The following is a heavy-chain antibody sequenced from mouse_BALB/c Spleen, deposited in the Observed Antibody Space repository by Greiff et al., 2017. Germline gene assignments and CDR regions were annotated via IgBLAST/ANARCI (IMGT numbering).Heavy chain of an antibody. J-gene: IGHJ3*01. CDR1: GFTFSSYT. CDR3: ARSGDYDEWFAY. V-gene: IGHV5-12-2*01. D-gene: IGHD2-4*01. Sequence: EVHLVESGGGLVQPGGSLKLSCAASGFTFSSYTMSWVRQTPEKRLEWVAYISNGGGSTYYPDTVKGRFTISRDNAKNTLYLQMSSLKSEDTAMYYCARSGDYDEWFAYWGQGTLVTVSA. CDR2: ISNGGGST.